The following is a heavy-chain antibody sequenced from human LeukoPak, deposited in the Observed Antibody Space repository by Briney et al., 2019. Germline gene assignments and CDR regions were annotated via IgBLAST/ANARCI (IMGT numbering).Heavy chain of an antibody. CDR3: ARDERDGYSLRY. J-gene: IGHJ4*02. CDR2: IIPILDIT. V-gene: IGHV1-69*04. Sequence: SVKVSCKASGGTFSSSAINWVRQAPGQGLEWMGRIIPILDITNHAQRFLGRVTITADKSTSTAYMELSSLRSADTAIYYCARDERDGYSLRYWGQGTLVTVSS. CDR1: GGTFSSSA. D-gene: IGHD5-24*01.